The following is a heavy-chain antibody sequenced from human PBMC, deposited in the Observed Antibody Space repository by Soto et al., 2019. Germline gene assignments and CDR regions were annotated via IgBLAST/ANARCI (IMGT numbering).Heavy chain of an antibody. CDR1: GGTFSSYA. V-gene: IGHV1-69*13. CDR2: IIPIFGTA. J-gene: IGHJ4*02. D-gene: IGHD3-3*01. Sequence: ASVKVSCKASGGTFSSYAISWVRQAPGQGLEWMGGIIPIFGTANYAQKFQGRVTITADESTSTAYMELSSLRSEDTAVYYCATVTAYYDFWSGYYTRPLDYWGQGTLVTVSS. CDR3: ATVTAYYDFWSGYYTRPLDY.